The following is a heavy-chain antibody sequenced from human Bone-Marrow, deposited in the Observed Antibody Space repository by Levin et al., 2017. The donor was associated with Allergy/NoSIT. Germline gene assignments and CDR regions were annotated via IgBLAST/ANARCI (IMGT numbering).Heavy chain of an antibody. J-gene: IGHJ4*02. CDR1: GFTFNNYA. D-gene: IGHD4/OR15-4a*01. V-gene: IGHV3-23*01. CDR3: ARPVVPGVGAFDA. Sequence: GASVKVSCAASGFTFNNYAMSWVRQAPGKGLEWVSVVTGSGDNTNYADSVKGRFTVSRDNSKNTLSLQMNSLRVEDTAVYYCARPVVPGVGAFDAWGQGILVTVSS. CDR2: VTGSGDNT.